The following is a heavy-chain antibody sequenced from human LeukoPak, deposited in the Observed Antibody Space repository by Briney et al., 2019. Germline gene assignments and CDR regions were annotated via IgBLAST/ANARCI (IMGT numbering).Heavy chain of an antibody. Sequence: PSETLSLTCTVSGGSVSGYFWSWIRQPPGKALEWIGYIYDNGDTNYNPSLKSRVTILIDTSKNQFSLKLSSVTAADTAVYYCASEDIVVVPAAIASWGQGTLVTVSS. D-gene: IGHD2-2*02. CDR1: GGSVSGYF. J-gene: IGHJ4*02. V-gene: IGHV4-59*02. CDR2: IYDNGDT. CDR3: ASEDIVVVPAAIAS.